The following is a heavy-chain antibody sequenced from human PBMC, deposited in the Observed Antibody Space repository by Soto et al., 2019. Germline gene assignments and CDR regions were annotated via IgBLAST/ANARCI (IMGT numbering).Heavy chain of an antibody. CDR1: GFTFSSYA. J-gene: IGHJ3*02. D-gene: IGHD3-3*01. V-gene: IGHV3-30-3*01. CDR3: ARDRTYFGVVIMNAFDI. CDR2: ISYDGSNK. Sequence: QVQLVESGGGVVQPGRSLRLSCAASGFTFSSYAMHWVRQAPGKGLEWVAVISYDGSNKNYADSVKGRFTISRDNSKNKLYLQRNSLIVEDTAVYYCARDRTYFGVVIMNAFDIWGQGTMVTVSS.